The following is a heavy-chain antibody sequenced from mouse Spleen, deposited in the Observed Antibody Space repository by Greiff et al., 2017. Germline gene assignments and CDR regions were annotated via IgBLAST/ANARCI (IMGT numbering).Heavy chain of an antibody. Sequence: VQLQQSGAELVKPGASVKLSCTASGFNIKDTYMHWVKQRPEQGLEWIGRIDPANGNTKYDPKFQGKATITADTSSNTAYLQLSSLTSEDTAVYYCARGTMITPYAMDYWGQGTSVTVSS. CDR3: ARGTMITPYAMDY. D-gene: IGHD2-4*01. J-gene: IGHJ4*01. V-gene: IGHV14-3*02. CDR1: GFNIKDTY. CDR2: IDPANGNT.